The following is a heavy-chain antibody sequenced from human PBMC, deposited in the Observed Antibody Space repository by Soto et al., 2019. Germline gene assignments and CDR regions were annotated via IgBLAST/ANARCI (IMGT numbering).Heavy chain of an antibody. J-gene: IGHJ4*02. CDR1: GGTFSSYA. Sequence: QVQLVQSGAEVKKPGSSVKVSCKASGGTFSSYAISWVRQAPGQGLEWMGGIIPIFGTANYAQKFQGRVKITADESTSTAYMELSSLRSDDTAMYYCARGESIASFWFDYWGQGTLVTVSS. CDR2: IIPIFGTA. CDR3: ARGESIASFWFDY. V-gene: IGHV1-69*12. D-gene: IGHD6-6*01.